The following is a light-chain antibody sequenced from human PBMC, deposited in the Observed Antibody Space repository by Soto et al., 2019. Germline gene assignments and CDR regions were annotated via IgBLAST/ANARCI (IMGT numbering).Light chain of an antibody. Sequence: QSALTQPASVSGSPGQSITISCTGTSSDVGGYNYVSWYQQHPDKAPKLMIYEVSNRPSGVSNRFSGSKSGNTASLTISGLQAEDEADYYCSSYTSSSPLGYVFGTGTKVTV. CDR1: SSDVGGYNY. V-gene: IGLV2-14*03. CDR3: SSYTSSSPLGYV. CDR2: EVS. J-gene: IGLJ1*01.